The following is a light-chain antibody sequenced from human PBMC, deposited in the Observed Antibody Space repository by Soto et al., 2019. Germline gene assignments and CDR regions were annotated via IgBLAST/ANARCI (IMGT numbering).Light chain of an antibody. CDR2: GAS. J-gene: IGKJ4*01. V-gene: IGKV3-15*01. CDR3: QQYNDWPLT. Sequence: EIVMTQSPATLSVSPGERATLSCRASQSISNNLAWYHQKPGQPPRLLIYGASTRATDIPVRFSGSGSGTEFTLTISSLQSEDFAVYYCQQYNDWPLTFGGGTKVEIK. CDR1: QSISNN.